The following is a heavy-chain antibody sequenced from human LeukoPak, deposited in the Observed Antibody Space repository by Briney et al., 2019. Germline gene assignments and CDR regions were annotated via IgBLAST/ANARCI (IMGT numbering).Heavy chain of an antibody. CDR1: GFTFSSYG. D-gene: IGHD6-19*01. J-gene: IGHJ5*02. V-gene: IGHV3-30*18. CDR3: AKDLSPYSSGWHWFDP. Sequence: PGRSLRLSCAASGFTFSSYGMHWVRQAPGKGLEWVAVISYDGSNKYYADSVKGRFTISRGNSKNTLYLQMNSLRAEDTAVYYCAKDLSPYSSGWHWFDPWGQGTLVTVSS. CDR2: ISYDGSNK.